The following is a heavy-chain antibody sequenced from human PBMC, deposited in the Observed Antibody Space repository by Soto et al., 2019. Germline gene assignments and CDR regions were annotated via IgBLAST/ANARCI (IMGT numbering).Heavy chain of an antibody. CDR2: VFHTGTT. D-gene: IGHD6-19*01. Sequence: QVQLQESGPGLVKPSGTLSLTCAVSGDSVSSPYYWCWVRQPPGTGLEWIGEVFHTGTTSYNPSLRSRVTISMDKSNNQFSLDLRSVTAADTAVYYCARSAGWYAVHSWGPGTLVIVSS. V-gene: IGHV4-4*02. CDR1: GDSVSSPYY. CDR3: ARSAGWYAVHS. J-gene: IGHJ4*02.